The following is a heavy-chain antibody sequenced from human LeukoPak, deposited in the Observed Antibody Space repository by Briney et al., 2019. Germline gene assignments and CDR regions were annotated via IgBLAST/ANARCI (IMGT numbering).Heavy chain of an antibody. D-gene: IGHD3-3*01. Sequence: SVTVSCTASGGTFSSYAISWVRQAPGQGLKWMGGIIPIFGTANYAQKFQGRVTITADESTSTAYMELSSLRSEDTAVYYCARDAYYDFWSGYLWGQGTLVTVSS. CDR1: GGTFSSYA. J-gene: IGHJ4*02. CDR2: IIPIFGTA. V-gene: IGHV1-69*13. CDR3: ARDAYYDFWSGYL.